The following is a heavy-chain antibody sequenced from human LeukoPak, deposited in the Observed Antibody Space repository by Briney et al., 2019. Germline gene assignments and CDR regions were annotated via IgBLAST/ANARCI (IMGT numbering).Heavy chain of an antibody. CDR3: TTVGARRRFFDY. CDR2: IKSKTDGGTT. V-gene: IGHV3-15*01. D-gene: IGHD1-26*01. CDR1: VFTLSNAR. J-gene: IGHJ4*02. Sequence: GGSLRLSCAASVFTLSNARMSWVRQAPGKGLAGVGRIKSKTDGGTTDYAAPVKGRFTISRDDSKNTLYLQMNSLKTEDTAVYYCTTVGARRRFFDYWGQGTLVTVSS.